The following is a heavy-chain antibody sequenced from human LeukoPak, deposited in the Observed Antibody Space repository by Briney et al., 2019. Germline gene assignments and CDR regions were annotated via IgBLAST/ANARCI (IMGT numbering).Heavy chain of an antibody. CDR2: ISYDGSNK. CDR1: GFIFSSYA. D-gene: IGHD3-22*01. J-gene: IGHJ4*02. V-gene: IGHV3-30-3*01. CDR3: AGDGPREIAGYYDSSGPFDY. Sequence: GRSLRLSCAASGFIFSSYAMHWVRQAPGKGLEGVAFISYDGSNKYYADSVKGRFTISRDNSKNTLYLQMNSLRAEDTAVYYCAGDGPREIAGYYDSSGPFDYWGQGTLVTVSS.